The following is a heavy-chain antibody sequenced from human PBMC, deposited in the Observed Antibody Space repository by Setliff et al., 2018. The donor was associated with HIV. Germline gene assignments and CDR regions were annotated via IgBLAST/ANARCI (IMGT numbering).Heavy chain of an antibody. CDR2: IKQGGSEK. Sequence: GSLRLSCTASGFIFSSYWMSWVRQAPGKGLEWVANIKQGGSEKYYVDSVKGRFTMSRDNAKNSLFLQMHSLRAEDTAVYYCAKDLRSYRCSIASCSHMDVWGKGTTVTVSS. CDR3: AKDLRSYRCSIASCSHMDV. CDR1: GFIFSSYW. V-gene: IGHV3-7*01. J-gene: IGHJ6*03. D-gene: IGHD3-16*02.